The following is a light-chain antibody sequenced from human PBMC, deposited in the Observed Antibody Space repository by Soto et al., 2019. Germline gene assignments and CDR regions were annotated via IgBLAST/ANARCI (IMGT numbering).Light chain of an antibody. CDR1: SNDVGSYNL. Sequence: QSALTQPASVSGSPGQSITISCTGTSNDVGSYNLVSWYQQHPGKAPKLMIYEGSKRPSGVSNRFSGSKSGNTASLTISGLQAEDEADYYCCSYAGSSTSVVFGGGTKLTVL. CDR3: CSYAGSSTSVV. CDR2: EGS. V-gene: IGLV2-23*01. J-gene: IGLJ2*01.